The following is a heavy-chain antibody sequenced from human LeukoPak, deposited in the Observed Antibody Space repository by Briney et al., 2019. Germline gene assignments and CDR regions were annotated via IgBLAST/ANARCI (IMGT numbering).Heavy chain of an antibody. CDR2: MNSDGTTT. V-gene: IGHV3-74*01. Sequence: GGSLRLSCAASGFSSSDYWMHWVRHAPGKGLVWVSRMNSDGTTTNYADSVKGRFTISRDNAKNSLYLQMNSLRAEDTAVYYCARIAVAGTDFDYWGQGTLVTVSS. D-gene: IGHD6-19*01. CDR3: ARIAVAGTDFDY. J-gene: IGHJ4*02. CDR1: GFSSSDYW.